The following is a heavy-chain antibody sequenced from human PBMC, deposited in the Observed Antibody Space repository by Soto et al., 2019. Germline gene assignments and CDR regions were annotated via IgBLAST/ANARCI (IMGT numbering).Heavy chain of an antibody. V-gene: IGHV1-18*04. Sequence: ASVKVSCKASGYTFTSYGISWVRQAPGQGLEWMGWISAYNGNTNYAQKLQGRVTMTTDTSTSTAYMELRSLRSDDTAVYYCAREPGYCTNGVCHASYYYYGMDVWGQGTTVTVSS. J-gene: IGHJ6*02. CDR1: GYTFTSYG. D-gene: IGHD2-8*01. CDR3: AREPGYCTNGVCHASYYYYGMDV. CDR2: ISAYNGNT.